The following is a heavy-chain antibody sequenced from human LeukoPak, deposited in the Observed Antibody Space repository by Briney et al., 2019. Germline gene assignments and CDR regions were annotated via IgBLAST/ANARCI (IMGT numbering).Heavy chain of an antibody. CDR3: ASITTYPEGPY. CDR2: IIPIFGIA. D-gene: IGHD3-3*01. CDR1: GGTFNNYA. Sequence: SVKVSFKASGGTFNNYAISWVRQAPGQGLEWMGRIIPIFGIANYAQKFQGRVTITADKSTSTAYMELSSLRSEDTAVYYCASITTYPEGPYWGQGTLVTVSS. V-gene: IGHV1-69*04. J-gene: IGHJ4*02.